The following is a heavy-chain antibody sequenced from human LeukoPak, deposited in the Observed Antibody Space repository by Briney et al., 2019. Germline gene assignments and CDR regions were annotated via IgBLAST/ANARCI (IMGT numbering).Heavy chain of an antibody. Sequence: GASVRVSRKASGYTFTGYYMHWVRQAPGQGLEWMGRINPNSGGTNYAQKFQGRVTMTRDTSISTAYMELSRLRSDDTAVYYCARESYGLSLNYWGQGTLVTVSS. V-gene: IGHV1-2*06. CDR1: GYTFTGYY. D-gene: IGHD5-18*01. CDR2: INPNSGGT. CDR3: ARESYGLSLNY. J-gene: IGHJ4*02.